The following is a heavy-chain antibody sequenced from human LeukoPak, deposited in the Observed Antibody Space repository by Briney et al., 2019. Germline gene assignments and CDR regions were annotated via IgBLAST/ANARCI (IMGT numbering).Heavy chain of an antibody. V-gene: IGHV3-21*01. J-gene: IGHJ5*02. Sequence: PGGSLRLSCAASGFTLSSYSMNWVRQAPGKGLEWVSSISSSSSYIYYADSVKGRFTISRDNAKNSLYLQMNSLRAEDTAVYYCARTLVLLWFGETSWFDPWGQGTLVTVSS. CDR2: ISSSSSYI. D-gene: IGHD3-10*01. CDR1: GFTLSSYS. CDR3: ARTLVLLWFGETSWFDP.